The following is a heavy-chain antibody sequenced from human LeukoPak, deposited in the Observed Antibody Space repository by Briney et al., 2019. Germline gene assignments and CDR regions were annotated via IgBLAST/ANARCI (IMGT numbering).Heavy chain of an antibody. CDR1: GFTFSSYG. J-gene: IGHJ4*02. D-gene: IGHD3-16*02. CDR3: AKDGGDYVWGTYRHFDY. Sequence: GGSLRLSCAASGFTFSSYGMHWVRQAPGKGLEWVAVISSDGSNIYYADSLKGRFTISRDNSKNTLYLQINSLRAEDTALYYCAKDGGDYVWGTYRHFDYWGQGTLITVSS. CDR2: ISSDGSNI. V-gene: IGHV3-30*18.